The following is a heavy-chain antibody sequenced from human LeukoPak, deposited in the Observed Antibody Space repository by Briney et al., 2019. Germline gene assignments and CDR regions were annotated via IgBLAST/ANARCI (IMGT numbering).Heavy chain of an antibody. J-gene: IGHJ4*02. D-gene: IGHD3-16*01. CDR1: GFTFSSYS. CDR2: ISSSSSYI. V-gene: IGHV3-21*01. CDR3: ACTSDNWDYAFDFDY. Sequence: GGSLRLSCAASGFTFSSYSMNWVRQAPGKGLEWVSSISSSSSYIYYADSVKGRFTISRDNAKNSLYLQMNSLRAEDTAVYYCACTSDNWDYAFDFDYWGQGTLVTVSS.